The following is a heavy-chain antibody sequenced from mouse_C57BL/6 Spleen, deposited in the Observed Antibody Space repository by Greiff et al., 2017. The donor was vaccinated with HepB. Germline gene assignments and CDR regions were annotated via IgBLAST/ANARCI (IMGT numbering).Heavy chain of an antibody. CDR3: ARGTHYGSNNAMDY. Sequence: VQLQQSGPGLVKPSQSLSLTCSVTGYSITSGYYWNWIRQFPGNKLEWMGYISYDGSNNYNPSLKNRISITRDTSKNQFFLKLNSVTTEDTATYYCARGTHYGSNNAMDYWGQGTSVTVS. D-gene: IGHD1-1*01. J-gene: IGHJ4*01. CDR2: ISYDGSN. CDR1: GYSITSGYY. V-gene: IGHV3-6*01.